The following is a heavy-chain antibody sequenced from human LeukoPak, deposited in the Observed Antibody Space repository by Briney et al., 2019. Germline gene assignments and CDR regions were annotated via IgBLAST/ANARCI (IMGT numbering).Heavy chain of an antibody. J-gene: IGHJ5*01. CDR1: GFTFSSYA. V-gene: IGHV3-23*01. D-gene: IGHD6-19*01. Sequence: GGSLRLSCTASGFTFSSYAMNWVRQAPGKGLEWVSGIGAGGTFTYYADSVKGRFTIFRDNSRNTLYLQMNSLRAEDTAVYYCARVEQWLGHEWFDSWGQGTLVTVSS. CDR3: ARVEQWLGHEWFDS. CDR2: IGAGGTFT.